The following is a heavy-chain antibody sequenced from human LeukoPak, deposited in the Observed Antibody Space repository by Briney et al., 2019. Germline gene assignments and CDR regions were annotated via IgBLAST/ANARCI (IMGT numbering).Heavy chain of an antibody. J-gene: IGHJ4*02. D-gene: IGHD2-21*02. Sequence: GGSLRLSCAASGFTFSTYHMNWVRQAPGKGLEWVSSISTNSSYIYYSDSARGRFTISRDNAKNSLYLQMNSLRAEDTAVYYCARGLCGGDCYSDWGPGTLVTVSS. CDR3: ARGLCGGDCYSD. CDR2: ISTNSSYI. V-gene: IGHV3-21*01. CDR1: GFTFSTYH.